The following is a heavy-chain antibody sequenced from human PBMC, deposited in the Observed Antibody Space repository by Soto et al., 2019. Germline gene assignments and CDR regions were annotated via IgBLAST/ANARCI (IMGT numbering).Heavy chain of an antibody. V-gene: IGHV3-23*01. CDR3: AKDPLPKDYYDSSGYFDY. D-gene: IGHD3-22*01. J-gene: IGHJ4*02. CDR2: ISGSGGST. Sequence: PGGSLRLSCAASGFTFSSYAMSWVRQAPGKGLEWVSAISGSGGSTYYADSVKGRFTISRDNSKNTLYLQMNSLRAEDTAVYYCAKDPLPKDYYDSSGYFDYWGQGTLVTVSS. CDR1: GFTFSSYA.